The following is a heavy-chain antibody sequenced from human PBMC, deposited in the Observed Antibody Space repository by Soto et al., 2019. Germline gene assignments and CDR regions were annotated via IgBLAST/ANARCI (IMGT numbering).Heavy chain of an antibody. J-gene: IGHJ5*01. Sequence: SETLSLTCTVSDGSVSSGSYYWSWVRQPPVKGLEWIGYLYSSGTTNYNPSLNSRVTISVDTSKNKFSLKLTSVTPADTAVYYCARDSYPWFDSWGQGTRVTVSS. CDR1: DGSVSSGSYY. CDR2: LYSSGTT. D-gene: IGHD1-26*01. V-gene: IGHV4-61*01. CDR3: ARDSYPWFDS.